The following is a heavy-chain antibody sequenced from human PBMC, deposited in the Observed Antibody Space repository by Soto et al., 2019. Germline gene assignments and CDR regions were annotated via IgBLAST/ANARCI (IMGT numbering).Heavy chain of an antibody. D-gene: IGHD2-2*01. CDR1: GFTFSNAW. Sequence: GGSLRLSCAASGFTFSNAWMNWVRQAPGKGLEWVGRIKSKSDSGTTDYAEPGEGRFTISRDDSKNTLYLQMNRLKTEDTAVYYCTSPPLRYCSSTSCYAIDYWGQGTLVTVSS. V-gene: IGHV3-15*07. CDR3: TSPPLRYCSSTSCYAIDY. CDR2: IKSKSDSGTT. J-gene: IGHJ4*02.